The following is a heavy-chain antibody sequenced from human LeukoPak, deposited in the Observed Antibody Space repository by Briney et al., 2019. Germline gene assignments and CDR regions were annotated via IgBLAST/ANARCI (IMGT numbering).Heavy chain of an antibody. D-gene: IGHD5-18*01. Sequence: GESLKISCKVSGYSFTNYWIGWVRQMPGKGLEWMGIIYPGDSDTRYSPSFQGQVTISADKSISTAYLQWSSLKASNTAMYYCARHLGYNYGNFDYWGQGTLVTVTS. CDR3: ARHLGYNYGNFDY. V-gene: IGHV5-51*01. CDR2: IYPGDSDT. CDR1: GYSFTNYW. J-gene: IGHJ4*02.